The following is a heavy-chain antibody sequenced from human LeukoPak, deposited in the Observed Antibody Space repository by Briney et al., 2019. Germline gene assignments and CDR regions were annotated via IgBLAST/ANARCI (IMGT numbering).Heavy chain of an antibody. CDR1: GLPFSSYE. J-gene: IGHJ5*02. Sequence: PGGSLRLSCAASGLPFSSYEMNWVRQAPAKGLAWVSYISRSGSTIYYADSVKGRFTLSRDNAKNSLYLQMDSLRAGDTAVYDCARDRIAAAGCWFDAWGEGTLVTVSS. V-gene: IGHV3-48*03. CDR3: ARDRIAAAGCWFDA. D-gene: IGHD6-13*01. CDR2: ISRSGSTI.